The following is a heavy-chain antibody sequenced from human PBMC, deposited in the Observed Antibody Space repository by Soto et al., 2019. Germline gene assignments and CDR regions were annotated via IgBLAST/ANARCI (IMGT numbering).Heavy chain of an antibody. CDR1: GFTFSSYS. J-gene: IGHJ6*02. CDR2: ISSSSTI. V-gene: IGHV3-48*02. D-gene: IGHD3-3*01. CDR3: ARPSSYYDFWSGYYYYYGMDV. Sequence: PGGSLRLSCAASGFTFSSYSMNWVRQAPGKGLEWVSYISSSSTIYYADSVKGRFTISRDNAKNSLYLQMNSLRDEDTAVYYCARPSSYYDFWSGYYYYYGMDVWGQGTTVTVSS.